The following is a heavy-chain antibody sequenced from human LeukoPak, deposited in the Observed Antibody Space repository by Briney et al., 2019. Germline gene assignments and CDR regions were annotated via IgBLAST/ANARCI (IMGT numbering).Heavy chain of an antibody. D-gene: IGHD5-12*01. Sequence: PSETLSLTCTVSGGSISGYYWSWIRQPPGKGLEWIGYIYYSGSTNYNPSLKSRVTISVDTSKNQFSLKLSSVTAADTAVYYCASAGYSGYESYFDYWGQGTLVTVSS. CDR3: ASAGYSGYESYFDY. CDR1: GGSISGYY. J-gene: IGHJ4*02. V-gene: IGHV4-59*01. CDR2: IYYSGST.